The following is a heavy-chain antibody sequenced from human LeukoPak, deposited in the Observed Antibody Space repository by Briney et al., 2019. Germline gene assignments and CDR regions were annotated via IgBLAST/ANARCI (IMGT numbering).Heavy chain of an antibody. D-gene: IGHD1-14*01. V-gene: IGHV4-30-4*08. J-gene: IGHJ6*03. CDR2: IYNSGST. CDR3: ARGALTSPPDYYYYYYMDV. CDR1: GGSISSGDYF. Sequence: SETLSLTCTVSGGSISSGDYFWSWIRQPPGKGLEWIGYIYNSGSTYYSPSLKSRVTISVDTSENQLSLKLRSVTAADTAVYYCARGALTSPPDYYYYYYMDVWGKGTTVTVSS.